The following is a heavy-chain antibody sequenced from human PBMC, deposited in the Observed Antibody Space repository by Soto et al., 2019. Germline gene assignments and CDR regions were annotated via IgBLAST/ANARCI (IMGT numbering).Heavy chain of an antibody. J-gene: IGHJ6*02. Sequence: EVQLVESGGGLVQPGGSLRLSCEASGFTFSSYWMSWVRQAPGKGLEWVANIKHDGSDKYYVGSVKGRFTISRDNAKNSLYLQMNSLRDEDTAVYSCAREVPAAPSRGPYYYDMDVWGHGTTVTVSS. V-gene: IGHV3-7*01. D-gene: IGHD2-2*01. CDR1: GFTFSSYW. CDR2: IKHDGSDK. CDR3: AREVPAAPSRGPYYYDMDV.